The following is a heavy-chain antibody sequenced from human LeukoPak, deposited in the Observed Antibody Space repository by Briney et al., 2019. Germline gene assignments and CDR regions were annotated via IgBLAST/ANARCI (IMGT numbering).Heavy chain of an antibody. J-gene: IGHJ4*02. Sequence: GASVKVSCKASGGTFSSYAISWVRQAPGQGLEWMGGIIPIFGTANYAQKFQGRVTITADESTSTAYMELSSLRAEDTAVYSCARGRRDSEYVGGLGYWGQGILVTASS. CDR2: IIPIFGTA. V-gene: IGHV1-69*13. D-gene: IGHD3-16*01. CDR3: ARGRRDSEYVGGLGY. CDR1: GGTFSSYA.